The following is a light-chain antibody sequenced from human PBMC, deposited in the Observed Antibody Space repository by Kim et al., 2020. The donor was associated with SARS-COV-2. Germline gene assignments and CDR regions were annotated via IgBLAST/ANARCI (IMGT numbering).Light chain of an antibody. CDR1: QGISSL. CDR3: QQANSFPYT. Sequence: SASVGDRGTITCRGEQGISSLLAWYQQKSGKAPKPLVFAGSSLQSGVPSRFSGGGSGTDFTLTISSLQPEDFATYYCQQANSFPYTFGQGTKLEI. CDR2: AGS. J-gene: IGKJ2*01. V-gene: IGKV1-12*01.